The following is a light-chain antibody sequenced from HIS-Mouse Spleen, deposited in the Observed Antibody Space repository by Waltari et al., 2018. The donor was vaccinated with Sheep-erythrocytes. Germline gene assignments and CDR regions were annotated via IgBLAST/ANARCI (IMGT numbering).Light chain of an antibody. CDR3: QQSYSTPRT. CDR2: AAS. CDR1: QSISSY. J-gene: IGKJ1*01. V-gene: IGKV1-39*01. Sequence: DIQMTQSPSSLSASVGDRVTITCRASQSISSYLNWYQQKPGKAPKLLIYAASSLQSGVPSRFSCSVSGTDFTLTISSLQPEDFATYYCQQSYSTPRTFGQGTKVEIK.